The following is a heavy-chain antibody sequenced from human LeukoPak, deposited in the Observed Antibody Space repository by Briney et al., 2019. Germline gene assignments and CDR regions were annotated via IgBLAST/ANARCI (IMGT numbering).Heavy chain of an antibody. CDR2: INPNSGGI. CDR3: ARVSRWTTVTTLGY. CDR1: GYTFTGYY. D-gene: IGHD4-17*01. J-gene: IGHJ4*02. Sequence: GASVKVSCKASGYTFTGYYMHWVRQAPGEGLEWMGWINPNSGGINYAQKFQGRVTMTRDTSISTAYMELSRLRSDDTAVYYCARVSRWTTVTTLGYWGQGTLVTVSS. V-gene: IGHV1-2*02.